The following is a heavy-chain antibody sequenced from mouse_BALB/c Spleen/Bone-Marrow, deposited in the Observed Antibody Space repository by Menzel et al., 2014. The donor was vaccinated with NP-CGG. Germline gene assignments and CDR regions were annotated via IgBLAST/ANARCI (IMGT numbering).Heavy chain of an antibody. CDR1: GFTFTDNY. V-gene: IGHV7-3*02. CDR3: ARDSDWFAY. Sequence: EVMLVESGGGLVQPGGSLRLSCATSGFTFTDNYMSWVRQPSGKALEWLGFIRNKANGYTTEYSASVKGRFTISRDNSQSILYLQMNTLRAEDSATYYCARDSDWFAYWGQGTLVTVSA. CDR2: IRNKANGYTT. J-gene: IGHJ3*01.